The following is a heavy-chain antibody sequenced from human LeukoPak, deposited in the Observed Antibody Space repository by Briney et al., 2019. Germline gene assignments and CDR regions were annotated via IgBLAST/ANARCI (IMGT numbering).Heavy chain of an antibody. V-gene: IGHV4-59*01. CDR3: ARVDALKDWFDP. J-gene: IGHJ5*02. D-gene: IGHD2-15*01. CDR2: IYYSGST. Sequence: SETLSLTCTVSGGSISSYYWSWIRQPPGKGLEWIGYIYYSGSTNYNPSLKSRVTISVDTSKNQFSLKLSSVIAADTAVYYCARVDALKDWFDPWGQGTLVTVPS. CDR1: GGSISSYY.